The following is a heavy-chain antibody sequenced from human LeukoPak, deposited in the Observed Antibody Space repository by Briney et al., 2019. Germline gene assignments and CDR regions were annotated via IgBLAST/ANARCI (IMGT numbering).Heavy chain of an antibody. CDR1: GGSISSGDYY. Sequence: SQTLSLTCTVSGGSISSGDYYWSWIPQPPGKVLEWIWYIYYSGSTYYNPSLKSRVTISVETSKNQFSLKMSSVTAAETAVYYCARVGSPTNYYDSSGYYQYFDYWGQGTLVTVSS. J-gene: IGHJ4*02. CDR2: IYYSGST. D-gene: IGHD3-22*01. V-gene: IGHV4-30-4*08. CDR3: ARVGSPTNYYDSSGYYQYFDY.